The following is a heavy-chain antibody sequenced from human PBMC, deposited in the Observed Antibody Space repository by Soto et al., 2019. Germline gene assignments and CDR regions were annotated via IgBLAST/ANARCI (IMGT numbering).Heavy chain of an antibody. J-gene: IGHJ5*02. CDR1: GYTLTELS. Sequence: GASVKVSCKVSGYTLTELSMHWVRQAPGKGLEWMGGFDPEDGETIYAQKFQGRVTMTEDTSTDTAYMELSSLRSEDTAVYYCATTMITFGGVYVNWFDPWGQGTLVTVSS. V-gene: IGHV1-24*01. D-gene: IGHD3-16*01. CDR2: FDPEDGET. CDR3: ATTMITFGGVYVNWFDP.